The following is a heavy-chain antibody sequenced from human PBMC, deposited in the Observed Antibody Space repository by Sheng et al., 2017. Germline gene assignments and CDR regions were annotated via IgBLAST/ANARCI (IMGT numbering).Heavy chain of an antibody. CDR3: ARGSRGIVVVVAATLASNRRTHK. Sequence: QVQLQQWGGRTVEAFGDPXPSPALSMVGPFSGYYWSWIRQPPGKGLEWIGEINHSGSTNLQPVPQESSHISVDTSKNQFSLKLSSVTAADTAVYYCARGSRGIVVVVAATLASNRRTHKWGQGTLV. J-gene: IGHJ4*02. V-gene: IGHV4-34*01. CDR1: VGPFSGYY. CDR2: INHSGST. D-gene: IGHD2-15*01.